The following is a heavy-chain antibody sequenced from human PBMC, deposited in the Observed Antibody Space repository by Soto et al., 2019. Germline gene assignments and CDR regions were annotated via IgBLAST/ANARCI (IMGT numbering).Heavy chain of an antibody. Sequence: EVQLVESGGGLVQPGGSLRLSCEASEFIFSTYWMSWVRQAPGKGLEWVATIKQEGSETYYVDSVEGRFTISRDNAKNSLHLQMNSLRVEDTAVYYCARQGRGRFSWYFDLWGRGTLVTGPS. CDR1: EFIFSTYW. CDR2: IKQEGSET. D-gene: IGHD3-3*01. V-gene: IGHV3-7*01. J-gene: IGHJ2*01. CDR3: ARQGRGRFSWYFDL.